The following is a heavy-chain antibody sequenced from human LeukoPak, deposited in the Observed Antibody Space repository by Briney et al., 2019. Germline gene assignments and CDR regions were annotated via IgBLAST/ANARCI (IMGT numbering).Heavy chain of an antibody. D-gene: IGHD2-2*01. Sequence: SETLSLTCTVSGGSISSSSYYWGWIRQPPGKGLEWIGSIYYSGSTYYNPSLKSRVTISVDTSKNTFSLKPSSVTAADTAVYYCARQNCSSTSCYAHLIIYYYYYMDVWGKGTTVTVSS. CDR2: IYYSGST. V-gene: IGHV4-39*01. CDR1: GGSISSSSYY. CDR3: ARQNCSSTSCYAHLIIYYYYYMDV. J-gene: IGHJ6*03.